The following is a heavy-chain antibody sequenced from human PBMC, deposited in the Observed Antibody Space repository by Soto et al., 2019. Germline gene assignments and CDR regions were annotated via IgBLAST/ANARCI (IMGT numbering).Heavy chain of an antibody. CDR3: ARESGDIVVVPGTTDDYGMDV. Sequence: QVQLVQSGAEVKKPGASVKVSCKASGNTFSSYTLHWVRQAPGQSLEWMGWINAGNGNTKYLQRFQGRVTISKDTSASTAYMELSGLRSEDTAVYYCARESGDIVVVPGTTDDYGMDVWGQGTTVTVSS. D-gene: IGHD2-2*01. CDR1: GNTFSSYT. V-gene: IGHV1-3*01. CDR2: INAGNGNT. J-gene: IGHJ6*02.